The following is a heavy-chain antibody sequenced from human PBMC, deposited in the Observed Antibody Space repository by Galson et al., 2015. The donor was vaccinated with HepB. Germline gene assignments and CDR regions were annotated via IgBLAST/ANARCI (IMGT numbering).Heavy chain of an antibody. CDR3: ASLCSTSCYNWFDP. CDR1: GFTFSSYG. J-gene: IGHJ5*02. V-gene: IGHV3-30*03. Sequence: SLRLSCAASGFTFSSYGMHWVRQAPGKGLEWVAVISYDGSNKYYADSVKGRFTISRDNSKNTLYLQMNSLRAEDTAVYYCASLCSTSCYNWFDPWGQGTLVTVSS. D-gene: IGHD2-2*01. CDR2: ISYDGSNK.